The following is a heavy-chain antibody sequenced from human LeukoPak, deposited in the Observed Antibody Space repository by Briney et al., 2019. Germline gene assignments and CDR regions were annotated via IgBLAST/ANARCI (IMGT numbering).Heavy chain of an antibody. CDR3: ASGVVPAAAVTGDAFDI. V-gene: IGHV1-2*02. D-gene: IGHD2-2*01. Sequence: ASVKVSCKASGYTFTGYYMHWVRQAPGQGLEWMGWINPNSSGTNYAQKFQGRVTMTRDRSISTAYMEVSRLRSDDTAVYYCASGVVPAAAVTGDAFDIWGQGTMVTVSS. CDR1: GYTFTGYY. J-gene: IGHJ3*02. CDR2: INPNSSGT.